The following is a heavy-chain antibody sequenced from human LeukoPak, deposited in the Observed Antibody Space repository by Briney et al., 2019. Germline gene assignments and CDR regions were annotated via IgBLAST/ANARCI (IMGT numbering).Heavy chain of an antibody. V-gene: IGHV1-18*01. D-gene: IGHD4-17*01. Sequence: ASVKVSCKASGYTFTSYGISWVRQAPGQGLEWMGWISAYNDNTNYAQKLQGRVTMTTDTSTSTAYMELRSLRSDDTAVYYCARDGEGYGDYDVISDAFDIWGQGTMVTVSS. CDR3: ARDGEGYGDYDVISDAFDI. CDR1: GYTFTSYG. CDR2: ISAYNDNT. J-gene: IGHJ3*02.